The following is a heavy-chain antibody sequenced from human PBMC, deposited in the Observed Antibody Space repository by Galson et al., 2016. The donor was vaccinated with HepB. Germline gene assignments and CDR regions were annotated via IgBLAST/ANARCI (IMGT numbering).Heavy chain of an antibody. CDR1: GFSLSNYW. CDR3: AKVGWREYDGY. Sequence: SLRLSCAASGFSLSNYWMHWARQAPGKGLVWVARINSDGSNSIYTDSVKGRFTISRDNAKNTLYLQMSSLRVDDTAVYYCAKVGWREYDGYWGQGTLVTVSS. V-gene: IGHV3-74*01. J-gene: IGHJ4*02. D-gene: IGHD3-10*01. CDR2: INSDGSNS.